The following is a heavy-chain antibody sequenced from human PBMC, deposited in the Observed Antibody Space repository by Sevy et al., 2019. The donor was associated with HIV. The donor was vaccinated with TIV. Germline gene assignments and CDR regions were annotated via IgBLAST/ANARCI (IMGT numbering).Heavy chain of an antibody. V-gene: IGHV1-3*01. CDR1: GYTFNTFT. J-gene: IGHJ4*02. CDR2: LNPGNGNT. Sequence: ASVKVSCKASGYTFNTFTIHWLRQAPGQSLVWMGWLNPGNGNTKSAQHFRGRVTITRDTSERTAYLELTGLTSEDTAVYFCARDPCARRGFDYWGQGTLVTVSS. CDR3: ARDPCARRGFDY.